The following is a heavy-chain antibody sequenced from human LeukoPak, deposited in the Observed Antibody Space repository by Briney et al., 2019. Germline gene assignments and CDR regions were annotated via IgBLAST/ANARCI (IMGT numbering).Heavy chain of an antibody. CDR2: IFYSGST. V-gene: IGHV4-61*01. CDR1: GGSVNSGSYY. Sequence: SETLSLTCTVSGGSVNSGSYYWSWIRQPPGKGLEWIGYIFYSGSTNYNPSLKSRVTISVDTSKNQFSLRLSSVTAADTAVYYCATIRIDYYYGMDVWGQGTTVTVSS. J-gene: IGHJ6*02. CDR3: ATIRIDYYYGMDV. D-gene: IGHD2-15*01.